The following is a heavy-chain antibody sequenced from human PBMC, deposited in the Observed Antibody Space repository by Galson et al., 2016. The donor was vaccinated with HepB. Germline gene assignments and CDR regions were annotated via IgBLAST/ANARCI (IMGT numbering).Heavy chain of an antibody. D-gene: IGHD6-13*01. CDR1: GFTFSKYG. Sequence: SLRLSCAASGFTFSKYGMHWARQAPGKGLEWVAVISSDGTKTHYGDSVKGRFTVSRDNAKNTLSLQMNSLRGEDTAVYYCAKDRGDSSGWYDPDYWGQGTLVTVSS. CDR2: ISSDGTKT. CDR3: AKDRGDSSGWYDPDY. V-gene: IGHV3-30*18. J-gene: IGHJ4*02.